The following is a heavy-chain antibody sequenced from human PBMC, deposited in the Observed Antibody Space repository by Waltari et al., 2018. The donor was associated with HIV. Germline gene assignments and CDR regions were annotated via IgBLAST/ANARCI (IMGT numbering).Heavy chain of an antibody. CDR1: GYTFTNYC. D-gene: IGHD3-22*01. V-gene: IGHV5-51*03. CDR2: IYPFDSDT. J-gene: IGHJ3*02. CDR3: ARLFYYDTTGYINNAFDI. Sequence: VQLVQSGAEGSKSAESLKISCTAAGYTFTNYCSHWVRQMSGEGLEWIGIIYPFDSDTRYNPSFEGQITISADKSLATAYLEWSNLNASDAAIYYCARLFYYDTTGYINNAFDIWGQGTVVTVS.